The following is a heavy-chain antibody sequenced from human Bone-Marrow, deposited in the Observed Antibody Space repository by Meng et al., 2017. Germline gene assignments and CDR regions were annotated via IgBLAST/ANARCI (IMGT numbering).Heavy chain of an antibody. CDR2: INHSGST. D-gene: IGHD6-19*01. Sequence: VPLPPWGAGLLEPSETLSLTCAVYGGSFSGYYWSWIRQPPGKGLEWIGEINHSGSTNYNPSLKSRVTISVDTSKNQFSLKLSSVTAADTAVYYCARGRSSGWYRPEYFQHWGQGTLVTVSS. CDR1: GGSFSGYY. J-gene: IGHJ1*01. CDR3: ARGRSSGWYRPEYFQH. V-gene: IGHV4-34*01.